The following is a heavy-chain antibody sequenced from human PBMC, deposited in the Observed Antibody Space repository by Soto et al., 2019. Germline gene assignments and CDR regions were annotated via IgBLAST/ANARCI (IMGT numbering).Heavy chain of an antibody. CDR1: GGSVSSGSYY. CDR3: AREVADIVVVVAAPLYNWFDP. Sequence: SETLSLTCTVSGGSVSSGSYYWSWIRQPPGKGLEWIGYIYYSGSTNYNPSLKSRVTISVDTSKNQFSLKLSSVTAAATAVYYCAREVADIVVVVAAPLYNWFDPWGQGTLVTVSS. CDR2: IYYSGST. V-gene: IGHV4-61*01. J-gene: IGHJ5*02. D-gene: IGHD2-15*01.